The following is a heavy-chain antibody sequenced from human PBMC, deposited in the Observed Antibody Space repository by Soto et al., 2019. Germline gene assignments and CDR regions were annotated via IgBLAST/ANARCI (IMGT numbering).Heavy chain of an antibody. CDR3: AKSRDAYNFYFYYGMDV. V-gene: IGHV3-30*18. J-gene: IGHJ6*02. CDR2: ILYDGSNK. D-gene: IGHD2-2*01. CDR1: GFTFSNYG. Sequence: QVQLVESGGGVVPAGRSLRLSCAASGFTFSNYGMHWVRQTPGKGLEWVALILYDGSNKYYADSVKGRFTISRDNSKNTLYLQVSSLRAEDTAVYYCAKSRDAYNFYFYYGMDVWGQGTTVTVSS.